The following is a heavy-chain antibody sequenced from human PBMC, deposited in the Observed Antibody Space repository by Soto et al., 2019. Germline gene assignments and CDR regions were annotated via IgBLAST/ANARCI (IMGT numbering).Heavy chain of an antibody. D-gene: IGHD3-22*01. CDR1: GYIFTSYW. CDR2: IYPGDSDT. J-gene: IGHJ4*02. Sequence: VESLKISCKGSGYIFTSYWIGWGLEMPGKGLEWMGIIYPGDSDTRYSPSFQGQVTISADKSISTAYLQWSSLKASDTAMYYCARNVYYYDSTEVGDYWGQGTLVTVSS. V-gene: IGHV5-51*01. CDR3: ARNVYYYDSTEVGDY.